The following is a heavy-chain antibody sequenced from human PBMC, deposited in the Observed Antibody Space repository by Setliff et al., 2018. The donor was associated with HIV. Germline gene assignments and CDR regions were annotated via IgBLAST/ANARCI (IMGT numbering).Heavy chain of an antibody. D-gene: IGHD3-22*01. V-gene: IGHV3-30*02. CDR1: GFTFSSYG. CDR2: IRYDGSNK. J-gene: IGHJ4*02. CDR3: ATTHHYARSGYYG. Sequence: LRLSCAASGFTFSSYGMHWVRQAPGKGLEWVAFIRYDGSNKYYAESVKGRFTISRDNSKSTLYLQMNSLRPEDRAVYYCATTHHYARSGYYGWGQGTLVTVSS.